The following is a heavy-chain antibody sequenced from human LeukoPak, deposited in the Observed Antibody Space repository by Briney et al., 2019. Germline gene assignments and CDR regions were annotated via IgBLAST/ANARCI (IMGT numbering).Heavy chain of an antibody. CDR1: GFTFSGYA. V-gene: IGHV3-30*04. D-gene: IGHD6-19*01. CDR2: ISYVGRNK. CDR3: ARDHPESSGWSAPPYYYYGMDV. J-gene: IGHJ6*02. Sequence: PGRSLRLSCAASGFTFSGYAMHWVRQAPGRGRGWVAVISYVGRNKYYADSVKGRFTISTDNFTNTLYLQMNSLRAEDTAVYYCARDHPESSGWSAPPYYYYGMDVWGQGTTVTVSS.